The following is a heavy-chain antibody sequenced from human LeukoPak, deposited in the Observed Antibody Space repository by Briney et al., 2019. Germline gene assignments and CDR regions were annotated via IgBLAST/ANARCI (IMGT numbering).Heavy chain of an antibody. CDR3: ARDLTRYFDWLFTYYYYGMDV. CDR1: GFTFSSYW. CDR2: IKQDGSVK. D-gene: IGHD3-9*01. Sequence: GGSLRLSCAASGFTFSSYWMSWVRQAPGKGLEWVANIKQDGSVKYYVDSVKGRFTISRDNAKNSLYLQMNSLRAEDTAVYYCARDLTRYFDWLFTYYYYGMDVWGQGTTVTVSS. V-gene: IGHV3-7*01. J-gene: IGHJ6*02.